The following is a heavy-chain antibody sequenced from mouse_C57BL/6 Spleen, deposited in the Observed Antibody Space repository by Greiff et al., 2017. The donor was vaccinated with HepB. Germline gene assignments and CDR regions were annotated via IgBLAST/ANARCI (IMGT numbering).Heavy chain of an antibody. CDR3: VRHELGFDY. D-gene: IGHD4-1*01. CDR1: GFSFNTYA. CDR2: IRSKSNNYAT. V-gene: IGHV10-1*01. Sequence: EVKLVESGGGLVQPKGSLKLSCAASGFSFNTYAMNWVRQAPGKGLEWVARIRSKSNNYATYYADSVKDRFTISRDDSESMLYLQMNNLKTEDTAMYYCVRHELGFDYWGQGTTLTVSS. J-gene: IGHJ2*01.